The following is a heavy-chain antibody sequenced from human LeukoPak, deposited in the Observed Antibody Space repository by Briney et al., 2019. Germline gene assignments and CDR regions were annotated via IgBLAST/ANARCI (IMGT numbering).Heavy chain of an antibody. CDR2: INPNSGGT. D-gene: IGHD1-1*01. Sequence: ASVKVSCKASGYTFTGHYVHWVRQAPGQGLEWMGWINPNSGGTNYAQKFQGRVTMTRDTSISTAYMELSRLRSDDTAVYYCARDDEQLERGGNWFDPWGQGTLVTVSS. CDR3: ARDDEQLERGGNWFDP. V-gene: IGHV1-2*02. CDR1: GYTFTGHY. J-gene: IGHJ5*02.